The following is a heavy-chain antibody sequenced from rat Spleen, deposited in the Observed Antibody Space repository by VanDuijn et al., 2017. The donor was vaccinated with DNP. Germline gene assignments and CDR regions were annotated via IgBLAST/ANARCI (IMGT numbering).Heavy chain of an antibody. CDR1: GFTFNNYW. J-gene: IGHJ2*01. CDR3: AKDAFDY. CDR2: ITSSGGST. Sequence: EVQLVESGGDLVQPGRSLKLSCVASGFTFNNYWMTWIRQVPGKGLEWVASITSSGGSTYYPDSVKGRFTISRDNAKNTLYLQMNSLRSEDTATYYCAKDAFDYWGQGVMVTVSS. V-gene: IGHV5-31*01.